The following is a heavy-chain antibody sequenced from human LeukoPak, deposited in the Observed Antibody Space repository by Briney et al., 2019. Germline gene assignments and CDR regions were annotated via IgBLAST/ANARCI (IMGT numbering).Heavy chain of an antibody. V-gene: IGHV3-23*01. J-gene: IGHJ6*03. CDR1: GFTFSSYG. CDR3: AKEGVGDRLRYFDWQSPSAWYFYYYMDV. CDR2: ISGSGGST. Sequence: PGGSLRLSCAASGFTFSSYGMSWVRQAPGKGLEWVSAISGSGGSTYYADSVKGRFTISRDNSKNTLYLQMNSLRAEDTAVYYCAKEGVGDRLRYFDWQSPSAWYFYYYMDVWGKGTTVTISS. D-gene: IGHD3-9*01.